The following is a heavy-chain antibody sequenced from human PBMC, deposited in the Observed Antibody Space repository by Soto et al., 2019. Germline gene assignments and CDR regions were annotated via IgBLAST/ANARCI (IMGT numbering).Heavy chain of an antibody. D-gene: IGHD2-15*01. V-gene: IGHV3-23*01. Sequence: DVQLFASGGGLVQPEGSLRLSCAASGFTFSSYAMGWVRQGPGKGLEWVAVVSIGGSTHYADSVRGRFTISRDNSKNTLSLQMNSLTAEDTAVYFCAKRRGAGGHFDYWGQGALVTVSS. CDR3: AKRRGAGGHFDY. CDR2: VSIGGST. J-gene: IGHJ4*02. CDR1: GFTFSSYA.